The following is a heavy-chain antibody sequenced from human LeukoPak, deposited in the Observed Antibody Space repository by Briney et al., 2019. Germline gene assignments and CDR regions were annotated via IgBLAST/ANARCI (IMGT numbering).Heavy chain of an antibody. CDR3: ARDGLRFLEWLLTPRTLYMDV. Sequence: PGGSLRLSCAASGFTFSSYSMNWVRQAPGKGLEWVSSISSSSSYIYYADSVKGRFTISRDNAKNSLYLQMNSLRAEDTAVYYCARDGLRFLEWLLTPRTLYMDVWGKGTTVTISS. V-gene: IGHV3-21*01. CDR1: GFTFSSYS. CDR2: ISSSSSYI. J-gene: IGHJ6*03. D-gene: IGHD3-3*01.